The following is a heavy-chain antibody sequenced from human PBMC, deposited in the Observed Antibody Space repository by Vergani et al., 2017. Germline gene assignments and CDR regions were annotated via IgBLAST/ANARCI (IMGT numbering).Heavy chain of an antibody. CDR2: ISSSGSTI. CDR1: GFTFSDYY. Sequence: VQLVESGGGLVKPGGSLRLSCAASGFTFSDYYMSWIRQAPGKGLEWVSYISSSGSTIYYADSVKGRFTISRDNSKNSLYLQMNSLRTEDTALYYCAKGSSSWSHMDVWGKGTTVIVSS. J-gene: IGHJ6*03. V-gene: IGHV3-11*01. D-gene: IGHD6-13*01. CDR3: AKGSSSWSHMDV.